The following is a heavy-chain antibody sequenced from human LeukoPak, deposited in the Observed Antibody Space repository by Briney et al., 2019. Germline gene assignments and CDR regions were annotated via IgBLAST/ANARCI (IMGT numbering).Heavy chain of an antibody. Sequence: SETLSLTCTVSGGSISRYYWSWIRQPPGKGLEWIGYIYYSGSTNYNPSLKSRVTISVDTSKNQFSLKLSSVTAADTAVYYCARATYYYDSSGYYSRGFLAFDIWGQGTMVAVSS. CDR3: ARATYYYDSSGYYSRGFLAFDI. D-gene: IGHD3-22*01. J-gene: IGHJ3*02. V-gene: IGHV4-59*01. CDR1: GGSISRYY. CDR2: IYYSGST.